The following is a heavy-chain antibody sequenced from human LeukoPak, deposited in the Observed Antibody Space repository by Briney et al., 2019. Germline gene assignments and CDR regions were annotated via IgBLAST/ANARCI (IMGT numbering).Heavy chain of an antibody. D-gene: IGHD3-10*01. CDR2: INPSGGST. Sequence: ASVKVSCKASGYTFTSYYMHWVRQAPGQGLEWMGIINPSGGSTSYAQKFQGRVTITADESTSTAYMELSSLRSEDTAVYYCARAETLLWFGDVWGKGTTVTVSS. J-gene: IGHJ6*04. CDR3: ARAETLLWFGDV. CDR1: GYTFTSYY. V-gene: IGHV1-46*01.